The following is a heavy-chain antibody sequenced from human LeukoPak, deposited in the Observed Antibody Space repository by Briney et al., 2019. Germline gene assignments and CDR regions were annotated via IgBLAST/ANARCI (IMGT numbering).Heavy chain of an antibody. V-gene: IGHV4-59*12. Sequence: TSETLSLTCTVSGGSITSYYWSWIRQSPGKGLEWIGYIYNSGGTTYNPSLKSRLTISVDTSKNQFSLNLSSVTAADTAVYYCARGGGYCSGGSCSNFDYWGQGTLVTVSS. D-gene: IGHD2-15*01. CDR2: IYNSGGT. CDR3: ARGGGYCSGGSCSNFDY. CDR1: GGSITSYY. J-gene: IGHJ4*02.